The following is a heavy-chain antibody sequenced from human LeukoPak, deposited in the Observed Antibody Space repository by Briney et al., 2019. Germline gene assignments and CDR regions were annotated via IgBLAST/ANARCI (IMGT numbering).Heavy chain of an antibody. J-gene: IGHJ5*02. CDR1: GGSISSGDYY. CDR3: ARFRSPYGSGSYQWFDP. D-gene: IGHD3-10*01. CDR2: IYTSGST. Sequence: SQTLSLTXTVSGGSISSGDYYWSWIRQPAGQGLEWIGRIYTSGSTNYNPSLKSRVTISVDTSKNQFSLKLSSVTAADTAVYYCARFRSPYGSGSYQWFDPWGQGTLVTVSS. V-gene: IGHV4-61*02.